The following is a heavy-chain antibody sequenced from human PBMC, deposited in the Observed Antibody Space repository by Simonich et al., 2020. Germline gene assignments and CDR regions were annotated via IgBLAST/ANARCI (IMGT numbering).Heavy chain of an antibody. CDR1: GFTLSSYW. D-gene: IGHD3-22*01. J-gene: IGHJ4*02. CDR2: NKSDWSSN. V-gene: IGHV3-74*01. Sequence: EVQLMESGGGLVQPGGSLRLSCAASGFTLSSYWMHWVRQAPGKGLVLVARNKSDWSSNRYADSVKDRFTNSRDNAKNTLYLQMNSLRAEDTAVYYCARDPPGDSSGYYNYWGEGTLVTVSS. CDR3: ARDPPGDSSGYYNY.